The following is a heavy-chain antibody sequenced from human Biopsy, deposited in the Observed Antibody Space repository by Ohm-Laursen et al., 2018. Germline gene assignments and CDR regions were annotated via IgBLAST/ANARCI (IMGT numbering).Heavy chain of an antibody. J-gene: IGHJ4*02. Sequence: SLVKVSCNAPTGTFNSYGIIWVRQAPGQGLEWMGRIIPILRTTAYAQTFLGRVTITADSPTSTVDMELTSLTSDDTAVYFCAREAIGYQLPCDDWGQGTLVTVSS. CDR1: TGTFNSYG. CDR2: IIPILRTT. V-gene: IGHV1-69*11. CDR3: AREAIGYQLPCDD. D-gene: IGHD2-2*01.